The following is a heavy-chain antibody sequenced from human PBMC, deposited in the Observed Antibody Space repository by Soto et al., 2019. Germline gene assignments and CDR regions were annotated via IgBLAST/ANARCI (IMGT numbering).Heavy chain of an antibody. V-gene: IGHV1-8*01. Sequence: QVQLVQSGAEVKKPGASVKVSCKASGYTFTSYDINCVRQAPGQGLEYLGWMNPNSGNTGYVQKFQGRVTMTRNSSISTAYMELSSLRSEATAVYYCARGINSGDYSRWFDPCGQGTLVTVSS. CDR2: MNPNSGNT. CDR3: ARGINSGDYSRWFDP. CDR1: GYTFTSYD. J-gene: IGHJ5*02. D-gene: IGHD4-17*01.